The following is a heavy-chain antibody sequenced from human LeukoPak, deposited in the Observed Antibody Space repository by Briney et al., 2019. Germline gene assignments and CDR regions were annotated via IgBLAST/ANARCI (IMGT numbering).Heavy chain of an antibody. CDR2: VKYDGISE. CDR1: GFTFSSFG. CDR3: ARDNRHFVVVSGMTDHYMDV. V-gene: IGHV3-30*02. Sequence: GGSLRLSRVASGFTFSSFGMHWVRQAPGKGLDWVAFVKYDGISEFYTDSVKGRFRISRHDSQSTVYLQMNSLKPEDTAVYYCARDNRHFVVVSGMTDHYMDVWGKGATVTISS. J-gene: IGHJ6*03. D-gene: IGHD2-21*01.